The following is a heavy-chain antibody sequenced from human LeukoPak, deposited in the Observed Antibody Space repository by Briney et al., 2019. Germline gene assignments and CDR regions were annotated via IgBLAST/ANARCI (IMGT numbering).Heavy chain of an antibody. Sequence: AGGSLRLSCAASGFTFSSYAMSWVRQAPGKGLEWVSAISGSGGSTYYADSVKGRFTISRDNSKNTLYLQMNSLRAEDTAVYYCAKDRRDDILTGYYGYWGQGTLVTVSS. CDR1: GFTFSSYA. J-gene: IGHJ4*02. CDR3: AKDRRDDILTGYYGY. V-gene: IGHV3-23*01. D-gene: IGHD3-9*01. CDR2: ISGSGGST.